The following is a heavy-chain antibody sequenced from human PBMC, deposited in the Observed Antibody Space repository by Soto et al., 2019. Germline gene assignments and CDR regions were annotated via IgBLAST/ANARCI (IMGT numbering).Heavy chain of an antibody. CDR2: IYYSGST. CDR1: GGSISSGGYY. V-gene: IGHV4-31*03. Sequence: QVQLQESGPGLVKPSQTLSLTCTVSGGSISSGGYYWSWVRQHPGKGLEWIGYIYYSGSTYYNPSLKSRVTISVDTSKNQFSLKLSSVTAADTAVYYCARGGYSYGDLDYWGQGTLVTVSS. D-gene: IGHD5-18*01. J-gene: IGHJ4*02. CDR3: ARGGYSYGDLDY.